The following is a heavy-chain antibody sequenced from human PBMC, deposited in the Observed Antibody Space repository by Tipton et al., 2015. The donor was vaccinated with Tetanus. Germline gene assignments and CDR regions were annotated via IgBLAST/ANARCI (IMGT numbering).Heavy chain of an antibody. J-gene: IGHJ4*02. V-gene: IGHV4-59*01. CDR1: GGSMGSDP. CDR3: ARDNMGSLEY. Sequence: TLSLTCSVSGGSMGSDPWGWIRQPPGKGLEWIGYFSNSGTGNYNPSLKSRVTLSVDMSKGQVSLKLSSVSTADTAVYYCARDNMGSLEYWGQGILVTVSS. CDR2: FSNSGTG.